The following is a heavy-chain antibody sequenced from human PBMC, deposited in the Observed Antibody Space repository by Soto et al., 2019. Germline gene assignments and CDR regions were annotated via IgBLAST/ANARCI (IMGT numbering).Heavy chain of an antibody. J-gene: IGHJ4*02. CDR1: GFTFSSNW. V-gene: IGHV3-74*01. CDR2: IDNDGSSR. D-gene: IGHD6-19*01. Sequence: EVQLVESGGGLVQPGGSLRLSCAASGFTFSSNWMHWVRQGPGKGLVWVSRIDNDGSSRDYADSVKGRFTISRDNAKNTQYLEMSSLRAEDTAVYYCASGSGWYSPDYWGQGTQVTVS. CDR3: ASGSGWYSPDY.